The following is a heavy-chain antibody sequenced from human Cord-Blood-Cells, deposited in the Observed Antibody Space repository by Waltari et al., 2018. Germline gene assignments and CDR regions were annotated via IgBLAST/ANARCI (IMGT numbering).Heavy chain of an antibody. CDR2: MYYSGST. D-gene: IGHD3-3*01. CDR3: ARGRIFGVVIEGWFDP. V-gene: IGHV4-39*01. Sequence: QLQLQESGPGLVKPSETLSLTCTVSGGSISSSSYYWGWIRQPPGKGLEWIGSMYYSGSTYYNPSLKVRVTISVDTSKNQFSRKLSSVTAADTAVYYCARGRIFGVVIEGWFDPWGQGTLVTVSS. J-gene: IGHJ5*02. CDR1: GGSISSSSYY.